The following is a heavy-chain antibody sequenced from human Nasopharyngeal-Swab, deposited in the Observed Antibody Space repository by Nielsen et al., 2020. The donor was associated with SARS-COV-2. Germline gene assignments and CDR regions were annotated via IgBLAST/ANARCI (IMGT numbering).Heavy chain of an antibody. D-gene: IGHD2-2*01. J-gene: IGHJ1*01. Sequence: VRQAPGKELEWVAFIRYDGTDIYYGDSVRGRFAISRDNSKNTLYLQVNSLRAEDTAVYYCAKGRGDIVVVPAAIPEYFRHWGQGTLVTVSS. CDR2: IRYDGTDI. V-gene: IGHV3-30*02. CDR3: AKGRGDIVVVPAAIPEYFRH.